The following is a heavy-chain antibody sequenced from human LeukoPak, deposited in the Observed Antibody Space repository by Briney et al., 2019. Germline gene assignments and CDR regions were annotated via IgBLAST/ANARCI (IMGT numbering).Heavy chain of an antibody. J-gene: IGHJ3*02. D-gene: IGHD4-17*01. Sequence: SDTLSLTCTVSGGSISSYNWSWIRQPAGKGLEWIGHMYSNGRTDYNPSLKSRVIMSVDTSKNQLSVKLSSVTAADTAVYYCARTVTPDAFDIWGQGTMVTVSS. CDR3: ARTVTPDAFDI. V-gene: IGHV4-4*07. CDR2: MYSNGRT. CDR1: GGSISSYN.